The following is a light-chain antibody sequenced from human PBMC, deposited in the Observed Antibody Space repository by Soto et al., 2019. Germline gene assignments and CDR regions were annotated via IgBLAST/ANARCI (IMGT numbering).Light chain of an antibody. CDR2: DNN. J-gene: IGLJ2*01. CDR3: GTWYSSLSVVV. V-gene: IGLV1-51*01. CDR1: SSNIGDNY. Sequence: QSVLTQPPSVSAAPGQKVTISCSGSSSNIGDNYVSWYQQFPGTAPKLLIYDNNERPSGIPDRLSGSKSGTSATLGITGLQTGDEADYYCGTWYSSLSVVVFGGGTKVTVL.